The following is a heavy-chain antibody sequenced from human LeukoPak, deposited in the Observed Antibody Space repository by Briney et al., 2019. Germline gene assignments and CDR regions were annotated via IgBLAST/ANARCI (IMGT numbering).Heavy chain of an antibody. CDR2: INPSGGST. Sequence: WASVKVSCKASGYTFTSYYMHWVRQAPGQGLEWMGIINPSGGSTSYAQKFQGRVTMTRDTSTSTVYMELSSLRSEDTAVYYCARATYYYDSSGYSSDAFDIWGQGTMVTVSS. J-gene: IGHJ3*02. CDR3: ARATYYYDSSGYSSDAFDI. D-gene: IGHD3-22*01. V-gene: IGHV1-46*01. CDR1: GYTFTSYY.